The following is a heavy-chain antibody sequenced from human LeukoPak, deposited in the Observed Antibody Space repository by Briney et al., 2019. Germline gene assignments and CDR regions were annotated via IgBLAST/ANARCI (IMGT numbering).Heavy chain of an antibody. CDR1: GFTFTSYG. J-gene: IGHJ6*02. CDR3: AKDRRMMSPYYGMDV. Sequence: PGGSLRLSCEASGFTFTSYGIHWVRQAPGEGLEWVAVISYDGGFQYYADSVKGRFTMSRDNSKNTVYLQLNSLRAEGTAVYYCAKDRRMMSPYYGMDVWGQGTTVTVSS. V-gene: IGHV3-30*18. D-gene: IGHD3-16*01. CDR2: ISYDGGFQ.